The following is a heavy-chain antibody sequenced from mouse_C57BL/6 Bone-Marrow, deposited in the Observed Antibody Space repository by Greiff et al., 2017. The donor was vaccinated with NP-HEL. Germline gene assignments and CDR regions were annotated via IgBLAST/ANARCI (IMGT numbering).Heavy chain of an antibody. CDR1: GYTFTSYV. Sequence: VQLQQPGAELVKPGASVKLSCKASGYTFTSYVMHWVKQRPGRGLEWIGRIDPNSGGTKYNEKFKSKATLTVDKPSSTAYMQLHSLTSEDTAVYYGVNYYYSSGSYDDWGQGTTLTVSS. V-gene: IGHV1-72*01. J-gene: IGHJ2*01. CDR3: VNYYYSSGSYDD. D-gene: IGHD1-1*01. CDR2: IDPNSGGT.